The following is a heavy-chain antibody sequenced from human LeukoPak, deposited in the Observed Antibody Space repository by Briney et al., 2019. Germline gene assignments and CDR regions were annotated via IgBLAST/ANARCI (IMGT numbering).Heavy chain of an antibody. V-gene: IGHV3-11*06. CDR1: GFTFSDYY. CDR3: ASSAGAAAGLDY. J-gene: IGHJ4*02. D-gene: IGHD6-13*01. Sequence: PGGSLRLSCAASGFTFSDYYMSWIRQAPGKGLEWVSYISGSSSNTNYADSVKGRFTISRENAKNSLYLQMNSLRAEDTAVYYCASSAGAAAGLDYWGQGTLVTVSS. CDR2: ISGSSSNT.